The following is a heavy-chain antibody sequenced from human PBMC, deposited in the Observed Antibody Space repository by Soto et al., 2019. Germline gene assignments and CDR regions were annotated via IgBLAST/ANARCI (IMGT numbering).Heavy chain of an antibody. CDR2: ISAYNGNT. D-gene: IGHD2-15*01. CDR3: ARIIGYCSGGSCYFDY. V-gene: IGHV1-18*01. J-gene: IGHJ4*02. CDR1: GYTFTSYV. Sequence: GASVKVSCKASGYTFTSYVISWVRQAPGQGLEWMGWISAYNGNTNYAQKLQGRVTMTTDTSTSTAYMELRSLRSDDTAVYYCARIIGYCSGGSCYFDYWGQGTLVTVSS.